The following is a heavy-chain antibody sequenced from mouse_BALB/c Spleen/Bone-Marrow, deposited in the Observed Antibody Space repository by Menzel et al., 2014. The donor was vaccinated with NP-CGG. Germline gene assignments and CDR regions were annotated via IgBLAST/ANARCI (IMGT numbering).Heavy chain of an antibody. V-gene: IGHV1S81*02. CDR1: GYSFXNYY. CDR2: INPSNGGT. Sequence: QVQLQQSGAELVKPGASVKLSCKASGYSFXNYYMYWVKRRPGQGLEWIGEINPSNGGTNLNEKFKNKATLTVDKSSSTAYMQLSSLTSEDSAVYYCTRSNYGYWYFDVWGAGTSVTVSS. D-gene: IGHD1-1*01. J-gene: IGHJ1*01. CDR3: TRSNYGYWYFDV.